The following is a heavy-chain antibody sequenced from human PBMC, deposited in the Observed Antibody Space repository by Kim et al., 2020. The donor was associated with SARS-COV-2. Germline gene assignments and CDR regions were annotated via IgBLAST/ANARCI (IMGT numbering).Heavy chain of an antibody. V-gene: IGHV1-69*01. CDR3: AGERYSREET. J-gene: IGHJ4*02. Sequence: ANYAEKFQGRVTITADESTRTAYMELSSLRAEDTAVYYCAGERYSREETWGQGTLVTVSS. D-gene: IGHD6-13*01. CDR2: A.